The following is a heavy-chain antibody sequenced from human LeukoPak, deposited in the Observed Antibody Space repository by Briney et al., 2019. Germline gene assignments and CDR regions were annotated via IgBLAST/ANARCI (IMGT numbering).Heavy chain of an antibody. J-gene: IGHJ6*02. CDR3: ARALDTAMVHYYYYGMDV. CDR1: GGTFSSYA. Sequence: SVKVSCKASGGTFSSYAISWVRQAPGQGLEWMGGIIPIFGTANYAQKFQGRVTITADESTSTAYMELSSLRPEDTAVYYCARALDTAMVHYYYYGMDVWGQGTTVTVSS. D-gene: IGHD5-18*01. CDR2: IIPIFGTA. V-gene: IGHV1-69*13.